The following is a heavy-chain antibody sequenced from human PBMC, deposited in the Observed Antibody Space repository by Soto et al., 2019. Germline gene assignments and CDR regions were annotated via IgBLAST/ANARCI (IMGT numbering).Heavy chain of an antibody. J-gene: IGHJ5*02. CDR3: AKDSRSHPQGWFDP. CDR1: GFTFSSYA. CDR2: ISGSGDYT. Sequence: EVQLLESGGGLVQPGGSLRLSCAASGFTFSSYAMTWFRQAPGKGLEWVSSISGSGDYTYFADSVKGRFTISRDNSKDTLYLQMSSLRVEDTAIYYCAKDSRSHPQGWFDPWGQGTLVTVSS. D-gene: IGHD2-15*01. V-gene: IGHV3-23*01.